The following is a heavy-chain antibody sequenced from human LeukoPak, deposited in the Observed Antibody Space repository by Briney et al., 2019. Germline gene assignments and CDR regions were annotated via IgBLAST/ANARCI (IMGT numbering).Heavy chain of an antibody. CDR2: INPRGGRT. CDR1: VYTFTTSY. J-gene: IGHJ2*01. V-gene: IGHV1-46*01. CDR3: AGSDHFEVSAKSDWYFDL. Sequence: ASVKVSCKASVYTFTTSYMHWVRQAPGQGLEWIGIINPRGGRTRYAQKFQGRVTMTRDMSTSTVYMELSSLRSEDTAVYYRAGSDHFEVSAKSDWYFDLWGRGTLVTVSS. D-gene: IGHD2-15*01.